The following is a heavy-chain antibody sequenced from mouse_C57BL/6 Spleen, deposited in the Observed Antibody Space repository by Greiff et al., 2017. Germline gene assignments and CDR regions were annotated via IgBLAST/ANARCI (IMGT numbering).Heavy chain of an antibody. CDR2: IYPGDGDT. CDR3: ARPIYYDYPGYFDY. D-gene: IGHD2-4*01. Sequence: VKLVESGPELVKPGASVKISCKASGYAFSSSWMNWVKQRPGKGLEWIGRIYPGDGDTNYNGKFKGKATLTADKSSSTAYMQLSSLTSEDSAVYFCARPIYYDYPGYFDYWGQGTTLTVSS. J-gene: IGHJ2*01. V-gene: IGHV1-82*01. CDR1: GYAFSSSW.